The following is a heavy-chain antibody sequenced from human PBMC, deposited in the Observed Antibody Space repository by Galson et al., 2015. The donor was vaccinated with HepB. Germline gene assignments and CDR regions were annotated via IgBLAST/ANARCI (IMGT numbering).Heavy chain of an antibody. V-gene: IGHV3-21*01. CDR2: IRSSSSYI. D-gene: IGHD2-2*01. CDR3: ARSRGNPGVVPAASLQFFDY. Sequence: SLRLSCAASGFTFGSYSLNWVRQAPGTGLEWVSSIRSSSSYISSADSVKGRFTISRDNAKNSLYLRMNSLRAEDTAVYYCARSRGNPGVVPAASLQFFDYWGQGTLVTVSS. J-gene: IGHJ4*02. CDR1: GFTFGSYS.